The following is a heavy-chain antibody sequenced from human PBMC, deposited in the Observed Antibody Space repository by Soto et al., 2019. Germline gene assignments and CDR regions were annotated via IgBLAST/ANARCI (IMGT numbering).Heavy chain of an antibody. D-gene: IGHD3-10*01. V-gene: IGHV4-30-4*01. Sequence: SEARSVTCSGSGGSISRGDHYGCWIRQPPGKGLEWIGHIYYSGSTYYNSSLKSRVTISLDTSKNQFSLKLSSVTAADTAVYYCARSLSYYGSGSYFGHWGQGTLVTVS. CDR1: GGSISRGDHY. CDR3: ARSLSYYGSGSYFGH. CDR2: IYYSGST. J-gene: IGHJ4*02.